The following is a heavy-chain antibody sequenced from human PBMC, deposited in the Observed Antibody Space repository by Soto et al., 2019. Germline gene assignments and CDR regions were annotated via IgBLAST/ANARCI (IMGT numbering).Heavy chain of an antibody. CDR1: GFPFCSFG. CDR3: ARDTYIAAADY. D-gene: IGHD6-13*01. Sequence: GGALRLYCAATGFPFCSFGRHWVRQAPGKGLEWVAVIWYDGSNKYYADSVKGRLTISRDNSKNTLYLQMNSLRAENTAVYYCARDTYIAAADYWGQGT. J-gene: IGHJ4*02. CDR2: IWYDGSNK. V-gene: IGHV3-33*01.